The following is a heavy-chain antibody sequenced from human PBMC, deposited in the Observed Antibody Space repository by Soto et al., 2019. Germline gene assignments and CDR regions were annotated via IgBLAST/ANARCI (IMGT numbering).Heavy chain of an antibody. Sequence: SQTLSLTCAISGDSVSSVSAGWNWIRQSPSRGLEWLGRTYYRSKWYNDYAISAKSRIIINPDTSKNQFSLQLNSVSPEDTAVYYCARDWNDFWSGYDFWGQGTLVTVSS. J-gene: IGHJ4*02. D-gene: IGHD3-3*01. CDR1: GDSVSSVSAG. V-gene: IGHV6-1*01. CDR2: TYYRSKWYN. CDR3: ARDWNDFWSGYDF.